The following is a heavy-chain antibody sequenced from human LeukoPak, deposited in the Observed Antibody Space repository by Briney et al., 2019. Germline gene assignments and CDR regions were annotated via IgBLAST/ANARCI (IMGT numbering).Heavy chain of an antibody. CDR1: GFIFSGSA. CDR3: TRQIGDGYNLIDY. V-gene: IGHV3-73*01. D-gene: IGHD5-24*01. Sequence: PGGSLRLSCAASGFIFSGSAIHWVRQASGKGLEWVGRIRSKANNYATTYAASVKGRFTTSRDDSKNTAYLQVNSLKTEDTAVYYCTRQIGDGYNLIDYWGQGTLVTVSS. J-gene: IGHJ4*02. CDR2: IRSKANNYAT.